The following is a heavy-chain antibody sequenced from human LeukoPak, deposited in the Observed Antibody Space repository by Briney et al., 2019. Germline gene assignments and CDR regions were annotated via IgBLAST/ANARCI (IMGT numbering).Heavy chain of an antibody. CDR3: VRDDDRPDNGLDY. CDR1: GFTFSSYG. V-gene: IGHV3-33*01. J-gene: IGHJ4*02. CDR2: ILSDGSKE. D-gene: IGHD3-22*01. Sequence: GGALRLSRAAAGFTFSSYGMHRGRPAPGKGGGGGAVILSDGSKEFYTDSVKGRFTISRDNSKNTLYLQMNSLRAEDTAVYYCVRDDDRPDNGLDYWGQGTLVTVSS.